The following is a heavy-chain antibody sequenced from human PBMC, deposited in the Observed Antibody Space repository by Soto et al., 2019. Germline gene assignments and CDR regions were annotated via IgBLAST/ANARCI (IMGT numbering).Heavy chain of an antibody. J-gene: IGHJ5*01. Sequence: EVQLVESGGGLVQPGGSLRLSCEASRGAFGDYWMHWVRQAPGKGLVWVSRINRDANDIIYADSVKGRFTASRDNAKNMVFLQMNSLRVEDTAVYYCAIDVRHNWFDSWGQGTMVPVSS. CDR2: INRDANDI. CDR3: AIDVRHNWFDS. V-gene: IGHV3-74*01. CDR1: RGAFGDYW. D-gene: IGHD3-10*02.